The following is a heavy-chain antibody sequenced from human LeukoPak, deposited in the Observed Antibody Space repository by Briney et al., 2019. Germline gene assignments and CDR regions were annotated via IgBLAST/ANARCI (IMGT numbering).Heavy chain of an antibody. D-gene: IGHD3-10*01. J-gene: IGHJ4*02. CDR2: ISSSSSYI. Sequence: GGSLRLSCAASGFTFSSYSMNWVRQAPGKGLEWVSSISSSSSYIYYADSVKGRFTISRDNAKNSLYLLMNSLRVEDTAVYYCAREHIRSGSYELDYWGQGTLVTVSS. CDR1: GFTFSSYS. CDR3: AREHIRSGSYELDY. V-gene: IGHV3-21*01.